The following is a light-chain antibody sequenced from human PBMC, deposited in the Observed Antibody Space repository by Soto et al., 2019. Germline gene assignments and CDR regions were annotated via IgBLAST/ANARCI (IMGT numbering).Light chain of an antibody. CDR2: SDH. V-gene: IGLV1-44*01. CDR1: SSSIGSNT. CDR3: AAWDDSLNGLL. Sequence: QLVLTQPPSASGTPGQRVTISCSGSSSSIGSNTVNWYQQLPGTAPKLLIYSDHQRPSGVPDRFSGSKSGTSASLAISGLQSEDEADYYCAAWDDSLNGLLFGGGTKLTVL. J-gene: IGLJ2*01.